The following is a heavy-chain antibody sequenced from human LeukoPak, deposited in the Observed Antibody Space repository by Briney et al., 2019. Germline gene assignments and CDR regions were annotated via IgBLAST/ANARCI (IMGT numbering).Heavy chain of an antibody. V-gene: IGHV3-74*01. D-gene: IGHD2-21*02. J-gene: IGHJ5*02. CDR2: INSDGSST. CDR3: ARDRRAYCGGDCYSRYYNWFDP. CDR1: GFTFSSYW. Sequence: GGSLRLSCAASGFTFSSYWMHWVRQAPGKGLVWVSRINSDGSSTSYADSVKGRFTISRDNAKNTLYLQMNSLRAEDTALYYCARDRRAYCGGDCYSRYYNWFDPWGQGTLVTVSS.